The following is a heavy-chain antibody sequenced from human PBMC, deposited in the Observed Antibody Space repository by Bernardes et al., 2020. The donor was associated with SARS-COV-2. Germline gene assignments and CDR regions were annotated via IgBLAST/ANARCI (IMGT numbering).Heavy chain of an antibody. D-gene: IGHD2-15*01. J-gene: IGHJ4*02. V-gene: IGHV1-18*01. CDR2: ISAYNGNT. CDR3: ARADGGSYCDY. Sequence: ASVKVSCKASAYTFTNYVISWVRQAPGQGLEWMGWISAYNGNTDYAQKPQGRVTMTTDTSTSTAYMELRSLRYDDTAVYFCARADGGSYCDYWGQGTLVTVSS. CDR1: AYTFTNYV.